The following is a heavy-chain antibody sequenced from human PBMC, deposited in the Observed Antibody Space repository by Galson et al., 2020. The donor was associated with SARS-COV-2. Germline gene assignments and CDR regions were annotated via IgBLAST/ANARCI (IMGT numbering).Heavy chain of an antibody. CDR3: ARIGGGLVIPDY. CDR2: IYHSGST. CDR1: GYSISSGYY. V-gene: IGHV4-38-2*02. J-gene: IGHJ4*02. D-gene: IGHD3-9*01. Sequence: SEILSLTCTVSGYSISSGYYWGWIRQPPGKGLEWIGSIYHSGSTYYNPSLKSRVTISVDTSKNQFSLKLSSVTAADTAVYYCARIGGGLVIPDYWGQGTLVTVSS.